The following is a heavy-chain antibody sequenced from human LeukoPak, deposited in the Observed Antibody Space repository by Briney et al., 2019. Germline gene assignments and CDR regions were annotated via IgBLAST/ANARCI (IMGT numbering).Heavy chain of an antibody. V-gene: IGHV1-18*01. CDR1: GYTFTSYG. Sequence: ASVKVSCKASGYTFTSYGISWVRQAPGQGLEWMGWISAYNGNTNYAQKLQGRVTMTTDTSTSTAYMELRSLRSDDTAVYYCARVPGWFGELFSWFDPWGQGTLVTVSS. CDR2: ISAYNGNT. D-gene: IGHD3-10*01. J-gene: IGHJ5*02. CDR3: ARVPGWFGELFSWFDP.